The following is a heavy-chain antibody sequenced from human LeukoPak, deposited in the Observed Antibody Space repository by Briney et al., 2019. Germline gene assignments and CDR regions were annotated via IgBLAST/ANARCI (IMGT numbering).Heavy chain of an antibody. CDR2: IIPIFGTA. V-gene: IGHV1-69*05. Sequence: SVKVSCKASGGTFSSYAISWVRQAPGQGLEWMGRIIPIFGTANYAQKFQGRVTTTTDESTSTAYIELSSLRSEDTAVYYCARGAMVADFDYWGQGTLVTVSS. CDR3: ARGAMVADFDY. CDR1: GGTFSSYA. J-gene: IGHJ4*02. D-gene: IGHD4/OR15-4a*01.